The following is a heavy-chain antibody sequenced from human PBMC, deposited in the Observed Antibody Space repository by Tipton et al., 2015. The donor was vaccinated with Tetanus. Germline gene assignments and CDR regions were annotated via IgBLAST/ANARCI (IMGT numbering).Heavy chain of an antibody. CDR2: IYHSGTT. CDR1: GGPVSSSNW. D-gene: IGHD3-16*01. CDR3: EGDDYYETSLRDYYGEEV. V-gene: IGHV4-4*01. Sequence: TLSLTCDVSGGPVSSSNWWSWVRQAPGKGLEWIGEIYHSGTTNYNPSLKSRVTISTDKSKNQVSLKMTSVTAADTAVYFCEGDDYYETSLRDYYGEEVWGQGTTVTVSS. J-gene: IGHJ6*02.